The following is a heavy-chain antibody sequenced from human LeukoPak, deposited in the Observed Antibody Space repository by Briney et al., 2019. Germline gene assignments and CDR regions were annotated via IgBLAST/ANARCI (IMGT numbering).Heavy chain of an antibody. J-gene: IGHJ4*02. D-gene: IGHD1-1*01. Sequence: PGGSLRLSCVASGDTFSSLWLNWVRQAPGKGLEWVASINGDGSEKWYVGSVKGRFTISRDNAKNSLYLQMKSLRAEDTAVYYCAGDRAYKSFDYWGQGTLVTVSS. V-gene: IGHV3-7*01. CDR3: AGDRAYKSFDY. CDR2: INGDGSEK. CDR1: GDTFSSLW.